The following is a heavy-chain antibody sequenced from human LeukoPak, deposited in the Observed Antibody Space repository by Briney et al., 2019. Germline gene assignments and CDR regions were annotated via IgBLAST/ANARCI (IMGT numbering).Heavy chain of an antibody. CDR2: IYYRGTT. CDR1: AGSVSIRRSY. Sequence: SPTLSLTRTLAAGSVSIRRSYWGWIRQLPGKGLEWLGSIYYRGTTHYNPSLKSRVTISVETSKNTFSLNLNYVTAAATDVVYCARESGDTVFGVAGDWGEGTLVTVSS. CDR3: ARESGDTVFGVAGD. V-gene: IGHV4-39*07. J-gene: IGHJ1*01. D-gene: IGHD3-3*01.